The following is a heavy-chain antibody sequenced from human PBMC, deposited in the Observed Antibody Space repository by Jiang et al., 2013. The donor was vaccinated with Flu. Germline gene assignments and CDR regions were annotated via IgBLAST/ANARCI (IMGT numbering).Heavy chain of an antibody. J-gene: IGHJ4*02. D-gene: IGHD1-26*01. CDR2: ISYDGSNK. V-gene: IGHV3-30*18. CDR1: GFTFSSYG. Sequence: VQLLESGGGVVQPGRSLRLSCAASGFTFSSYGMHWVRQAPGKGLEWVAVISYDGSNKYYADSVKGRFTISRDNSKNTLYLQMNSLRAEDTAVYYCAKDLRKWELLFDCWGQGTLVTVSS. CDR3: AKDLRKWELLFDC.